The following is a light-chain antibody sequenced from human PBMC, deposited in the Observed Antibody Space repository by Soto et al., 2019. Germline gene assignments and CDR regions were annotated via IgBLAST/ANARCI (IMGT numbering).Light chain of an antibody. Sequence: DIQMTQSPSSLSASVGDRVTITCRTSQDISNYLAWYQQKPGIVPKLLIYAASTLQSGVPSRFSGGGSGTDFSLTISSLQPEDVATYYCQKYNSAPHTFGGGTKVEIQ. CDR3: QKYNSAPHT. J-gene: IGKJ4*01. CDR1: QDISNY. V-gene: IGKV1-27*01. CDR2: AAS.